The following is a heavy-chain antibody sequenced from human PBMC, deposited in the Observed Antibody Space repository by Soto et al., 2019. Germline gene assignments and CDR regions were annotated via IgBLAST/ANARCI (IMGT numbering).Heavy chain of an antibody. CDR1: GFTVSSYS. CDR3: ARDYYGSGSYSYYYYGMDV. V-gene: IGHV3-21*01. CDR2: SSSSSSYI. J-gene: IGHJ6*02. D-gene: IGHD3-10*01. Sequence: GGSLRLSGAASGFTVSSYSRNWVRQAPGKGLEWVSSSSSSSSYIYYADSVKGRFTISRDNAKNSLYLQMNSLRAEDTAVYYCARDYYGSGSYSYYYYGMDVWGQGTTVTVSS.